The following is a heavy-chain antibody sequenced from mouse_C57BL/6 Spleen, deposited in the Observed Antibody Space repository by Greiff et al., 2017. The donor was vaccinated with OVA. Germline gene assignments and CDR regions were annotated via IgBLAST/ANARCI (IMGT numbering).Heavy chain of an antibody. V-gene: IGHV1-72*01. CDR1: GYTFTSYW. Sequence: VKLQQPGAELVKPGASVKLSCKASGYTFTSYWMHWVKQRPGRGLEWIGRIDPNSGGTKYNEKFKSKATLTVDKPSSTAYMQLSSLTSEDSAVYYCAVYYDYDEGYAMDYWGQGTSVTVSS. D-gene: IGHD2-4*01. CDR3: AVYYDYDEGYAMDY. J-gene: IGHJ4*01. CDR2: IDPNSGGT.